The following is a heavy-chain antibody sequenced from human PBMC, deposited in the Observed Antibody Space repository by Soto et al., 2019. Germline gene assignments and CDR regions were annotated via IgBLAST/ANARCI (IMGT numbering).Heavy chain of an antibody. CDR2: ISAYNGNT. Sequence: ASVKVSCKASGYTFTSYGISWVRQAPGQGLEWMGWISAYNGNTNYAQKLQGRVTMTTDTSTSTAYMELRSLRSDDTAVYYCAREPPQTAYYYDSSGQDAFDIWGQGTMVTVS. CDR3: AREPPQTAYYYDSSGQDAFDI. V-gene: IGHV1-18*01. D-gene: IGHD3-22*01. J-gene: IGHJ3*02. CDR1: GYTFTSYG.